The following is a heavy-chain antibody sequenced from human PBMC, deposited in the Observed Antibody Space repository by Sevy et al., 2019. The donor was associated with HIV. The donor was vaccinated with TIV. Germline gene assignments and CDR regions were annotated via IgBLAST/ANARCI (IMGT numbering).Heavy chain of an antibody. V-gene: IGHV1-3*01. J-gene: IGHJ4*02. CDR2: INAGNGNT. CDR3: ARDVLDSSSWYNDY. CDR1: GYTFTSYA. D-gene: IGHD6-13*01. Sequence: ASVKVSCKASGYTFTSYAIHWVRQAPGQRLEWMGWINAGNGNTKYSQKFQGRVTITRDTSASTAYMELSSLRSEDTAVYYCARDVLDSSSWYNDYWGQGTLVTVSS.